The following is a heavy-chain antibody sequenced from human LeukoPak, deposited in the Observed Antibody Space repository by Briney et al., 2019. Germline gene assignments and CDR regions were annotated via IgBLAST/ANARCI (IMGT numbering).Heavy chain of an antibody. Sequence: PSETLSLTCTVSGGSISSYYWSWIRQPAGKGLEWIGRIYTSGSTNYNASLKSRVTMSVDTSKSQFSLKLSSVTAADTAVYYCANQWLVPDAFDIWGQGTMVTVSS. J-gene: IGHJ3*02. CDR2: IYTSGST. CDR1: GGSISSYY. V-gene: IGHV4-4*07. CDR3: ANQWLVPDAFDI. D-gene: IGHD6-19*01.